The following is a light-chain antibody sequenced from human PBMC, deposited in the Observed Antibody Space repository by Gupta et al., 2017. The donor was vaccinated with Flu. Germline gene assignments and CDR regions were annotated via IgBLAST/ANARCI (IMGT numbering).Light chain of an antibody. CDR2: EVN. V-gene: IGLV2-14*01. Sequence: SALTQPASVAGSPGQSITTSCTGTSSDVGGYDYVSWYQQHPGRAPKLIIYEVNNRHSGVSDRFAGSKSGNTATLTITRLQPEEESDFYCHSYTRTNEFYVFGAGTKFTVL. CDR1: SSDVGGYDY. CDR3: HSYTRTNEFYV. J-gene: IGLJ1*01.